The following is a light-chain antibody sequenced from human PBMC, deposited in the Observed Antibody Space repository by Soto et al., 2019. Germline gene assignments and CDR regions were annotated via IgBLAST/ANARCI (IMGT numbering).Light chain of an antibody. CDR3: QQRSNWPPIT. V-gene: IGKV3-11*01. CDR2: DAS. Sequence: EIVLTQSPATLSLSPGERATLSCRASQSVSSYLAWYQQKPGQAPRLLIYDASNSATGIPARFSGSGSGTDFPLTISRLDPEDFAVYYCQQRSNWPPITFGQGTRLEIK. J-gene: IGKJ5*01. CDR1: QSVSSY.